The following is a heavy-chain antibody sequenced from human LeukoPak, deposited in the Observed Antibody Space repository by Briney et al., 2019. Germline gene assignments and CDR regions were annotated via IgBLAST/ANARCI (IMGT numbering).Heavy chain of an antibody. Sequence: PSETLSLTCTVSGYSISSGYYWGWIRQSPGKGLEWIGSIYNSGSTYYNPSLKSRVTISIDTSKNQFSLKLSSVTAADTAVYYCTRGSIAYYYMDVWGKGTTVTISS. CDR2: IYNSGST. CDR1: GYSISSGYY. J-gene: IGHJ6*03. V-gene: IGHV4-38-2*02. D-gene: IGHD3-22*01. CDR3: TRGSIAYYYMDV.